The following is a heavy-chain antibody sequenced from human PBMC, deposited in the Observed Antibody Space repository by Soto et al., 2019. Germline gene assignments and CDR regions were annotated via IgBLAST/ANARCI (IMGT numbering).Heavy chain of an antibody. CDR3: ARGQEGGSYFLAFDI. D-gene: IGHD1-26*01. J-gene: IGHJ3*02. CDR1: GFTFSSHW. Sequence: EVQLVESGGGLVQPGGSLRLSCAASGFTFSSHWMRWVRQVPGKGLVWVSRINSDGSTTTYADSVKGRFTISRDNAKNTLYLQMNSLRAEDTAVYSCARGQEGGSYFLAFDIWGQGTMVTVSS. V-gene: IGHV3-74*01. CDR2: INSDGSTT.